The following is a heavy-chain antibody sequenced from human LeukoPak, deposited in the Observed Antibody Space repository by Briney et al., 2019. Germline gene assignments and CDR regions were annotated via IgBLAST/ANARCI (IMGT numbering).Heavy chain of an antibody. CDR3: ARDTNYYDSRHDAFDI. CDR1: GGSISSSNW. J-gene: IGHJ3*02. Sequence: TSETLSLTCAVSGGSISSSNWWSWVRQPPGKGLEWIGEIYHSGSTNYNPSLKSRVTISVDKSKNQFSLKLSSVTAADTAVYYCARDTNYYDSRHDAFDIWGQGTMVTVSS. V-gene: IGHV4-4*02. CDR2: IYHSGST. D-gene: IGHD3-22*01.